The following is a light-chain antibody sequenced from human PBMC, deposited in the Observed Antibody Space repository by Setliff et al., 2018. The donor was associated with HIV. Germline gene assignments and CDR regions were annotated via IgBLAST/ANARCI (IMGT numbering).Light chain of an antibody. V-gene: IGKV3-20*01. CDR3: QQYSTSRT. J-gene: IGKJ1*01. Sequence: DIVLTQSPGALSLSPGERATLSCTASQSVSSSYLAWYQQKPVQAPRLLIYGASSRATGIPDRFSGRGSGTDFTLNISRLEPVDFAVYYCQQYSTSRTFGQGTKV. CDR2: GAS. CDR1: QSVSSSY.